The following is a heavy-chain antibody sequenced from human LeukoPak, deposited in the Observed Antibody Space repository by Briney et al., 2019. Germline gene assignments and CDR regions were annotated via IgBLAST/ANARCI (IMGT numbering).Heavy chain of an antibody. V-gene: IGHV4-59*08. CDR2: IYYSGST. CDR3: ARGPVGYGSGSHFDY. Sequence: SETLSLTCTVSGGSISSYYWSWIRQSPGKGLEWIGYIYYSGSTKYNPSLKSRVIISVDTSKKQFSLKLSSVTAADTAVYYCARGPVGYGSGSHFDYWGQGTLVTVSS. J-gene: IGHJ4*02. D-gene: IGHD3-10*01. CDR1: GGSISSYY.